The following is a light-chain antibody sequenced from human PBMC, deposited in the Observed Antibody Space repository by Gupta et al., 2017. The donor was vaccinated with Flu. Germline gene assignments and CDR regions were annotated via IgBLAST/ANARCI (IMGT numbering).Light chain of an antibody. J-gene: IGLJ3*02. CDR3: AAWDDSLNGPGLV. CDR2: SNN. V-gene: IGLV1-44*01. CDR1: SSNIGSNT. Sequence: QSGLTQPPSASGTPGQRVTRSCSGRSSNIGSNTVTWYQQLPGTAPKLLISSNNQRPSGVPDRFSGSKSGTSASLAISGLQSEDEADYYCAAWDDSLNGPGLVFGGGTKLTVL.